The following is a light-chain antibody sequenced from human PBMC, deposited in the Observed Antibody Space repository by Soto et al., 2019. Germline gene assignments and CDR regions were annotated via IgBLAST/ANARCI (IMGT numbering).Light chain of an antibody. V-gene: IGLV1-40*01. CDR1: ASNIGANYD. CDR3: QSYDFTLGAFWV. Sequence: QSVLTQPPSVSGAPGQRVTISCTVGASNIGANYDVHWYQQLPGTAPKRLIYGTSNRPSGVPDRFSGSKSGTSASLAITGLQAEDEAHYFCQSYDFTLGAFWVFGGGTKVTVL. CDR2: GTS. J-gene: IGLJ3*02.